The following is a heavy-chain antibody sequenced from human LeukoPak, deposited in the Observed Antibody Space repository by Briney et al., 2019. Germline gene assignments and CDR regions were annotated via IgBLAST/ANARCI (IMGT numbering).Heavy chain of an antibody. D-gene: IGHD6-13*01. V-gene: IGHV3-30*18. CDR3: AKDGRIAAAGTHSYYYGMDV. CDR1: GFTFSSYG. J-gene: IGHJ6*02. CDR2: ISYDGSNK. Sequence: GRSLRLSCAASGFTFSSYGMHWVRQAPGKGLEWVAVISYDGSNKYYADSVKGRFTISRDNSKNTLYLQMNSLRAEDTAVYYCAKDGRIAAAGTHSYYYGMDVWGQGTTITVSS.